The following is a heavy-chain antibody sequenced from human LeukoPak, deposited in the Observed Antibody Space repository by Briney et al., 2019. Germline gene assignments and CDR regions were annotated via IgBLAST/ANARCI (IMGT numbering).Heavy chain of an antibody. D-gene: IGHD6-13*01. J-gene: IGHJ4*02. CDR1: GGSISSYY. CDR3: ASKSRYSSSWPFDC. Sequence: SETLSLTCTVSGGSISSYYWSWIRQPAGKGLEWIGHIFTSGTTNYNPSLKSRVTMSVDTSKNQFSLELSSVTAADTAVYFCASKSRYSSSWPFDCWGQGTLVTVSS. V-gene: IGHV4-4*07. CDR2: IFTSGTT.